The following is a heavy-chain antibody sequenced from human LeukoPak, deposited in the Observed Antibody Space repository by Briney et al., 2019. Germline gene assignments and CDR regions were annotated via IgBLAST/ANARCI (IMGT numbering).Heavy chain of an antibody. D-gene: IGHD3-10*01. CDR3: ARARRYFGSGHDY. Sequence: ASVRLSCTTSGYTFTTYYLHWVRQAPGQRLEWMGRINPDSGVSNFAQKFQGRVTMTRDSSINTAYMELSGLRAHDTAVYFGARARRYFGSGHDYWGQGTLVTVSS. J-gene: IGHJ4*02. V-gene: IGHV1-2*02. CDR2: INPDSGVS. CDR1: GYTFTTYY.